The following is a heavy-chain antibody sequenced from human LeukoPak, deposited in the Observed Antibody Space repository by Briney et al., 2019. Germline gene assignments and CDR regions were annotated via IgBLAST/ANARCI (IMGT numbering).Heavy chain of an antibody. Sequence: GGSLRLSCAASGFTFSSYDMHWVRHATGKGLEWVSAIGTAGDTYYPGSVKGRFTISRENAKNSLYLQMNSLRAGDTAVYYCARAMAGGVAFDIWGQGTMVTVSS. V-gene: IGHV3-13*01. CDR3: ARAMAGGVAFDI. D-gene: IGHD3-10*01. CDR1: GFTFSSYD. CDR2: IGTAGDT. J-gene: IGHJ3*02.